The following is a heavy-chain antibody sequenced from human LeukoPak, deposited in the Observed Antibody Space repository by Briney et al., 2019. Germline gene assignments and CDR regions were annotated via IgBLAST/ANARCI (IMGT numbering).Heavy chain of an antibody. CDR3: AKLVTGRPSGYMDV. Sequence: ETLSLTCTVSGGSISSGGYYWSWVRQAPGKGLEWVSGISGNGGSTSYADSVKGRFTISRDNSKNTLYVQMNSLRAGDTAVYYCAKLVTGRPSGYMDVWGKGTTVTVSS. D-gene: IGHD6-6*01. J-gene: IGHJ6*03. CDR1: GGSISSGGYY. V-gene: IGHV3-23*01. CDR2: ISGNGGST.